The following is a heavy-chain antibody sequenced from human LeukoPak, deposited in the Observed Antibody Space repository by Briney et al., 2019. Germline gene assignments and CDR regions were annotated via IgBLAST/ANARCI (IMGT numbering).Heavy chain of an antibody. CDR3: ARDRLPWFGELLPNDY. V-gene: IGHV1-69*04. CDR1: GGTLSSYA. CDR2: IIPILGIA. D-gene: IGHD3-10*01. Sequence: SVKVSCKASGGTLSSYAISWVRQAPGQGLEWMGRIIPILGIANYAQKFQGRVTITADKSTSTAYMELSSLRSEDTAVYYCARDRLPWFGELLPNDYWGQGTLVTVSS. J-gene: IGHJ4*02.